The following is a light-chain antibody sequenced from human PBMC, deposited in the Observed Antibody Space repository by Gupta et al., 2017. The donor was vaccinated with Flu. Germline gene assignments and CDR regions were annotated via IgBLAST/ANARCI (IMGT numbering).Light chain of an antibody. CDR3: QTWGTGIHV. J-gene: IGLJ3*02. CDR1: SGHSNYA. CDR2: VNSDGSH. V-gene: IGLV4-69*01. Sequence: QLVVTQSPSASASLGASVKLTCTLSSGHSNYAIAWHQQQPGKGPRYLMKVNSDGSHVKGGGIPARFSGSSSGTERYLTISSLQSEDEGDFYCQTWGTGIHVFGGGTKLTVL.